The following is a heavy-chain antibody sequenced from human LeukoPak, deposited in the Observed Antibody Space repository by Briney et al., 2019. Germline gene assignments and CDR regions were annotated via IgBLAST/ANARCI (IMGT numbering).Heavy chain of an antibody. CDR2: IYYSGST. V-gene: IGHV4-59*01. CDR3: ARANLWNDVAH. J-gene: IGHJ4*02. D-gene: IGHD1-1*01. CDR1: GGSISSYY. Sequence: SETLSLTCTVSGGSISSYYWSWIRQPPGKGLEWIGYIYYSGSTNYNPSLKSRVTISVDTSKNQFSLKLSSVTAADTAVYYCARANLWNDVAHWGQGTLVTVSS.